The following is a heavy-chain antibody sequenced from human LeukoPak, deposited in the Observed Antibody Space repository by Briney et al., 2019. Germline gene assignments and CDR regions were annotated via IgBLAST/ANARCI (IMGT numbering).Heavy chain of an antibody. CDR3: AKAMVRGVIIEEFDY. J-gene: IGHJ4*02. CDR1: GFTFSSYA. CDR2: ISGSGGST. D-gene: IGHD3-10*01. V-gene: IGHV3-23*01. Sequence: GGSLRLSCAASGFTFSSYAMSRVRQAPGKGLEWVSAISGSGGSTYYADSVKGRFTISRDNSKNTPYLQMNSLRAEDTAVYYCAKAMVRGVIIEEFDYWGQGTLVTVST.